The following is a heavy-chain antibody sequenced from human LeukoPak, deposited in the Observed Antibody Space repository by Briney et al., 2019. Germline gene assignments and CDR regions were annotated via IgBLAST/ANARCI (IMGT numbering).Heavy chain of an antibody. CDR1: GFTFSSFS. J-gene: IGHJ4*02. CDR2: ISSSSSYI. D-gene: IGHD2-8*02. Sequence: PGGSLRLSCAASGFTFSSFSMNWVRQAPGKGLEWVSSISSSSSYIYYADSVKGRFTISRDNAKNSLYLQMNSLRAEDTAVYYCARDRALVAFDYWGQGTLVTVSS. V-gene: IGHV3-21*01. CDR3: ARDRALVAFDY.